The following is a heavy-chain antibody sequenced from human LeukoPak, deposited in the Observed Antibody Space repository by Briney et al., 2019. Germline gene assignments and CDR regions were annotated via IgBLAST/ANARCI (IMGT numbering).Heavy chain of an antibody. CDR1: GFTFSTYW. CDR2: INSDGSST. CDR3: ARVPSTTLFDY. Sequence: TGGSLRLSCAASGFTFSTYWMHWVRQAPGKGLVWVSRINSDGSSTNYADSVKGRFTISRDNAKNTLYLQMNSLRAEDTAVYYCARVPSTTLFDYWGQGTLVTVSS. J-gene: IGHJ4*02. D-gene: IGHD1-14*01. V-gene: IGHV3-74*01.